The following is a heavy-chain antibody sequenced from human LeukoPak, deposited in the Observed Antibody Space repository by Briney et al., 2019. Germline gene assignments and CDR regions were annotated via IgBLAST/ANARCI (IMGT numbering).Heavy chain of an antibody. Sequence: GESLKISCKGSGYSFTNYWIAWVRQMPGKGLEWMGIIYPGDSDTKYSPLFQGQVTTSADKSISTAYLQWSSLKASDTAMYYCARGTADFDGFDIWGQGTMVTVSS. CDR2: IYPGDSDT. CDR1: GYSFTNYW. CDR3: ARGTADFDGFDI. J-gene: IGHJ3*02. D-gene: IGHD6-13*01. V-gene: IGHV5-51*01.